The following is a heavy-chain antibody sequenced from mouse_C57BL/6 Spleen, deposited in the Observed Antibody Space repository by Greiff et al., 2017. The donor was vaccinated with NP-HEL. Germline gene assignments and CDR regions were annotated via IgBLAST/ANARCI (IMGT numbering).Heavy chain of an antibody. V-gene: IGHV14-1*01. D-gene: IGHD2-4*01. Sequence: DVKLVESGAELVRPGASVKLSCTASGFNIKDYYMHWVKQRPEQGLEWIGRIDPEDGDTEYAPKFQGKATMTADISSNTAYLQLSSLTSEDTAVYYCTTSPLYYDYVSFAYWGQGTLVTVSA. CDR2: IDPEDGDT. CDR1: GFNIKDYY. J-gene: IGHJ3*01. CDR3: TTSPLYYDYVSFAY.